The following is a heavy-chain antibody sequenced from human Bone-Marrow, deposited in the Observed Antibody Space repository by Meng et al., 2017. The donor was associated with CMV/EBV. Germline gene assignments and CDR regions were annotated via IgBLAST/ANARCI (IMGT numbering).Heavy chain of an antibody. Sequence: ASVKVSCKASGYTFTGYYMHWVRQAPGQGLEWMGWINPNSGGTNYAQKFQGRVTMTRDTSISTAYMELSRLRSDDTAVYYCARVNRGVYGGNSAPDYWGQGTLVTVSS. CDR3: ARVNRGVYGGNSAPDY. CDR2: INPNSGGT. J-gene: IGHJ4*02. D-gene: IGHD4-23*01. CDR1: GYTFTGYY. V-gene: IGHV1-2*02.